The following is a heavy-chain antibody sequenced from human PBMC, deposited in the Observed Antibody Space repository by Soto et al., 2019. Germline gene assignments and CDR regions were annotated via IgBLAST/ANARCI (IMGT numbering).Heavy chain of an antibody. Sequence: QLQLQESGSGLVKPSQTLSLTCAVSGGSISSGGYSWSWVRQPPGKGLEWIGYIYHSGNTYYNPSLKSRVTTSVGRSKNQFSLKLSSVTAADTAVYYCARCCYYDSSGYYYPNWFDPWGQGTLVTVSS. V-gene: IGHV4-30-2*01. D-gene: IGHD3-22*01. CDR2: IYHSGNT. CDR3: ARCCYYDSSGYYYPNWFDP. CDR1: GGSISSGGYS. J-gene: IGHJ5*02.